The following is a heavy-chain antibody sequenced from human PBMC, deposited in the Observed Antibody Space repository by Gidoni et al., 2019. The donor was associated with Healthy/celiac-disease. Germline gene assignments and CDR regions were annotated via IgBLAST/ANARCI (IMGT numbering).Heavy chain of an antibody. CDR3: ANIVRGRTGGFDY. CDR2: ISGSGGST. CDR1: GFTFSSYA. J-gene: IGHJ4*02. V-gene: IGHV3-23*01. Sequence: EVQLLESGGGLVQPGGSLRLSCAASGFTFSSYAMSWVRQAPGKGLEWVSAISGSGGSTYYADSVKGRFTISRDNSKNTLYLQMNSLRAEDTAVYYCANIVRGRTGGFDYWGQGTLVTVSS. D-gene: IGHD3-10*01.